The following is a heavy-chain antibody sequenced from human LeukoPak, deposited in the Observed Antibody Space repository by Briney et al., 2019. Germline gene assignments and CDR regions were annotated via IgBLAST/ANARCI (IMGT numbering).Heavy chain of an antibody. D-gene: IGHD1-7*01. CDR1: GYTFTGYY. V-gene: IGHV1-2*02. J-gene: IGHJ4*02. CDR2: INPNSGGT. CDR3: ARPLTGTVQTSFDY. Sequence: ASVKVSCKASGYTFTGYYMHWVRQAPGQGLEWTGWINPNSGGTNYAQKFQGRVTMTRDTSISTAYMELSRLRSDDTAVYYCARPLTGTVQTSFDYWGQGTLVTVSS.